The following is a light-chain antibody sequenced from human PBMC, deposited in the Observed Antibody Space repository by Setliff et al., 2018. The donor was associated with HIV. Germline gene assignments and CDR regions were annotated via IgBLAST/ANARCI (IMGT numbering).Light chain of an antibody. J-gene: IGLJ1*01. CDR1: SSNIGNNY. Sequence: QSVLTQPPSVSAAPGQKVTISCSGSSSNIGNNYVSWYQQFPGTAPKLFVYENNKRPSGIPDRFSGSKSGTSASLAITGLQAEDEADYYCQSYDSSLSAYVFGTGTKVTVL. CDR2: ENN. V-gene: IGLV1-51*02. CDR3: QSYDSSLSAYV.